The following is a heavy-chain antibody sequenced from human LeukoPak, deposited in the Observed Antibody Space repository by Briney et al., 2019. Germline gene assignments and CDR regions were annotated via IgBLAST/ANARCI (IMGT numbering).Heavy chain of an antibody. V-gene: IGHV3-7*03. CDR1: GFMFSSNW. CDR2: IKEDGTET. CDR3: AKEGRSLQTY. Sequence: PGGSLRLSCAASGFMFSSNWMSWVRPAPGKGLEWVANIKEDGTETYYVDSVKGRFTISRDNAKNSLYLQMNSLRVEDTAVYYCAKEGRSLQTYWGRGTLVTVSS. D-gene: IGHD4-11*01. J-gene: IGHJ4*02.